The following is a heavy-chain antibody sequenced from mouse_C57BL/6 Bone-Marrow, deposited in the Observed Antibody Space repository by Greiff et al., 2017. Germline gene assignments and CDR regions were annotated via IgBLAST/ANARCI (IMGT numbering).Heavy chain of an antibody. J-gene: IGHJ1*03. CDR3: VREALWHWYFDV. Sequence: EVQRVESGGGLVQPKGSLKLSCAASGFTFNTYAMHWVRQAPGKGLEWVARIRSKSSNYATYYADSVKDRFTISRDDSQSMLYLQMNNLKTEDTAMYYGVREALWHWYFDVWGTGTTVTVSS. CDR2: IRSKSSNYAT. V-gene: IGHV10-3*01. CDR1: GFTFNTYA. D-gene: IGHD1-1*02.